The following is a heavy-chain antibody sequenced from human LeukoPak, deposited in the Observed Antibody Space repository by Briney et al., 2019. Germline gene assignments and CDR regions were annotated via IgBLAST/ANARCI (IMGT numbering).Heavy chain of an antibody. CDR3: AKVEGGWTAAGPNFDY. CDR1: GFTFSSYA. J-gene: IGHJ4*02. D-gene: IGHD6-13*01. Sequence: GGSLRLSCAASGFTFSSYAMSWVRQAPGKGLEWVSAISGSGGSTYYADSVKGRFTISRDNSKNTLYLQMNSLRAEDTAVYYCAKVEGGWTAAGPNFDYWGQGTLVTVPS. V-gene: IGHV3-23*01. CDR2: ISGSGGST.